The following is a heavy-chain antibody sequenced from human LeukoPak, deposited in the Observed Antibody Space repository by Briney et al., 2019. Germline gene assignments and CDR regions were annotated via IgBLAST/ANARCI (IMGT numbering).Heavy chain of an antibody. CDR1: GLTFSSYA. Sequence: GGALRLSCAASGLTFSSYAMRWVRQAPGKGLEYVSAISSNGGSTYYANSVKGRFTISRDNSKNTLYLQMGSLRAEDMAVYYCARDQRGSYFYAFVIWGQGTMVTVSS. J-gene: IGHJ3*02. CDR3: ARDQRGSYFYAFVI. V-gene: IGHV3-64*01. D-gene: IGHD1-26*01. CDR2: ISSNGGST.